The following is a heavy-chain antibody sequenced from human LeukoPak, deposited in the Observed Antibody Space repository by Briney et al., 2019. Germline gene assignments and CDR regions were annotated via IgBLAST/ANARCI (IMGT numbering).Heavy chain of an antibody. CDR1: GYTFTGYY. CDR2: INPNSGGT. CDR3: ARLSGYETFDY. V-gene: IGHV1-2*02. Sequence: ASVKVSCEASGYTFTGYYMHWVRQAPGQGLEWMGWINPNSGGTNYAQKFQGRVIMTRDTSISTAYMELSRLRSDDTAVYYCARLSGYETFDYWGQGTLVTVSS. D-gene: IGHD5-12*01. J-gene: IGHJ4*02.